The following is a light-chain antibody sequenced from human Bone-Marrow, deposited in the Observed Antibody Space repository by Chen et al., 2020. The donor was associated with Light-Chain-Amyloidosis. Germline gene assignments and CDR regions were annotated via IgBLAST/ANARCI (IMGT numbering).Light chain of an antibody. CDR1: QTIRSNC. J-gene: IGKJ4*01. CDR2: GSS. Sequence: EMGLRQPQGPLSLSPGEGANLSCRASQTIRSNCLTWYQQKFGQAPRLLIYGSSSRATGIPDRFTGSGSGTDFTLTINRLEPEDFAMYYCQQYGTSPLTFGGGTKVEIK. CDR3: QQYGTSPLT. V-gene: IGKV3-20*01.